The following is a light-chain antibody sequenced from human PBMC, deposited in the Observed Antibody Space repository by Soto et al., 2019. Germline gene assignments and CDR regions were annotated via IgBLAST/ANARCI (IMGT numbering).Light chain of an antibody. Sequence: EIVLTQSPDTLSLSPGERATLSCRANQIVSSTYSAWYQQKPGQAPRLLIYGASSRATGIPDRFSGSGSGTDFTLTISRLEPEDFAVYYCQQYGNSPRLTFGGGTKVEIK. J-gene: IGKJ4*01. CDR3: QQYGNSPRLT. CDR2: GAS. CDR1: QIVSSTY. V-gene: IGKV3-20*01.